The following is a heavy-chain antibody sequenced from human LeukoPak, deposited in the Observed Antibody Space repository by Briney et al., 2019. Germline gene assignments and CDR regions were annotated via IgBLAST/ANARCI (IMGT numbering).Heavy chain of an antibody. V-gene: IGHV3-30*03. CDR3: ARESSGSYNFDY. CDR2: ISYDGSNK. J-gene: IGHJ4*02. D-gene: IGHD1-26*01. Sequence: PGGSLRLSCAASGFTFSTYGMHWVRQAPGKGLEWVAVISYDGSNKYYADSVKGRFTISRDNSKNTLYLLMNSLRAEDTAVYYCARESSGSYNFDYWGQGTLVTVSS. CDR1: GFTFSTYG.